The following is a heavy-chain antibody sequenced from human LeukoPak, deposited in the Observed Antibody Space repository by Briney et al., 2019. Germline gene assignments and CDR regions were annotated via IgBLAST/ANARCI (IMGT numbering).Heavy chain of an antibody. CDR1: GFTFSSYW. CDR2: IKRDGSEK. J-gene: IGHJ4*02. Sequence: GGSLRLSCAASGFTFSSYWMSWVRQAPGKGLEWVANIKRDGSEKYYVDSVKGRFTISRDNAKNSLYLQMDSLRAEDTAVYYCARGFDFWSAFPGYWGQGTLVTVSS. V-gene: IGHV3-7*01. D-gene: IGHD3-3*01. CDR3: ARGFDFWSAFPGY.